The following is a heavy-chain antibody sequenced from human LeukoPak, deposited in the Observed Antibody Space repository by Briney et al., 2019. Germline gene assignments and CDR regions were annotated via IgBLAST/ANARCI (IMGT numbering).Heavy chain of an antibody. D-gene: IGHD3-10*01. J-gene: IGHJ4*02. CDR3: ARVDLWFGELG. V-gene: IGHV1-46*01. CDR1: GYTFTSYY. CDR2: INPSGGGT. Sequence: GASVKVSCKASGYTFTSYYMHWVRQAPGQGLEWMGIINPSGGGTSYAQKFQGRVTMTRDTSTSTVYMELSSLRSEDTAMYYCARVDLWFGELGWGQGTLVTVSS.